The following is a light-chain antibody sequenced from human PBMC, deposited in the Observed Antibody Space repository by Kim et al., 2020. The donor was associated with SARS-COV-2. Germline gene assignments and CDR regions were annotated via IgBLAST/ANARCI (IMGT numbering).Light chain of an antibody. V-gene: IGLV2-8*01. Sequence: QSALTQPPSASGSPGQSVTISCTGSSSDVGGYNYVSWYQQHQGKAPKLIIYEVNKRPSGVPDRFSGSKSGNTASLAVSGLQAEDEADYYCISYAGSNNYVFGTGTKVTVL. CDR1: SSDVGGYNY. CDR3: ISYAGSNNYV. J-gene: IGLJ1*01. CDR2: EVN.